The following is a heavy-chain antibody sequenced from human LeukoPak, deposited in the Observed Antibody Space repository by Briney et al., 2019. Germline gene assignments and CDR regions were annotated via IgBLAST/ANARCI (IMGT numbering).Heavy chain of an antibody. CDR3: GAVPVAWSAGFVS. CDR2: FDPEDGEK. CDR1: GYTVTELS. J-gene: IGHJ4*02. V-gene: IGHV1-24*01. D-gene: IGHD3-3*01. Sequence: ASVRVSCKVSGYTVTELSMQWVRQAPGKGLEWMGGFDPEDGEKMYAQKFQGRVTITEDTSTDTAYMELSSLSSKDTAVYYVGAVPVAWSAGFVSWGQGDLVTGSP.